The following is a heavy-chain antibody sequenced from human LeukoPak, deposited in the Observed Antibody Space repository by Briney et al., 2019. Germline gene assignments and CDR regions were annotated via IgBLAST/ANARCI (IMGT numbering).Heavy chain of an antibody. CDR3: ATTEYVASHFDQ. CDR1: GFTFSNYA. Sequence: GRSLRLSCAATGFTFSNYAIHWGRQAPGKGLEWVAFISDDGSRQHYADSVKGRFTISRDNARNTLYLQMSSLRAEDTAVYYCATTEYVASHFDQWGQGTLVTVSS. CDR2: ISDDGSRQ. J-gene: IGHJ4*02. D-gene: IGHD4-11*01. V-gene: IGHV3-30-3*01.